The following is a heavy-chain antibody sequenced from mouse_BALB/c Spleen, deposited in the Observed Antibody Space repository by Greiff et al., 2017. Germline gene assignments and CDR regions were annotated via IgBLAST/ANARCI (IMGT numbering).Heavy chain of an antibody. CDR3: AREPYYYGSGNAMDY. CDR2: ISSGSSTI. D-gene: IGHD1-1*01. Sequence: EVKLVESGGGLVQPGGSRELSCAASGFTFSSFGMHWVRQAPEKGLEWVAYISSGSSTIYYADTVKGRFTISRDNPKNTLFLQMTSLRSEDTAMYYCAREPYYYGSGNAMDYWGQGTSVTVSS. V-gene: IGHV5-17*02. CDR1: GFTFSSFG. J-gene: IGHJ4*01.